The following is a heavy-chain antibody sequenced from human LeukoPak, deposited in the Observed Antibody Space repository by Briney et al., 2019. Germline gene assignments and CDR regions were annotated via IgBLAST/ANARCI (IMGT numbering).Heavy chain of an antibody. J-gene: IGHJ3*02. Sequence: GGSLRLSCAASGFTFSSYEMNWVRQAPGKGLEWVSYISSSGSTIYYADSVKGRFTISRDNAKNSLYLQMNSLRAEDTAVYYCARDGDSSGYYTVDAFDIWGQGTMVTVSS. CDR1: GFTFSSYE. D-gene: IGHD3-22*01. CDR2: ISSSGSTI. CDR3: ARDGDSSGYYTVDAFDI. V-gene: IGHV3-48*03.